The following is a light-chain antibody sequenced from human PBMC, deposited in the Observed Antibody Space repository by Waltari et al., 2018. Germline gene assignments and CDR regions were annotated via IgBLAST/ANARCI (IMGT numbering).Light chain of an antibody. CDR2: NAV. Sequence: EIVLTQSPATLSLSPGERATLSCRASENVSTQLGWYQQRPGQAPRLLIYNAVNRATGIPARFSGSGSGTDFILTISSLEPEDFAVYYCQQRRDWPPGTFGGGTRLEIK. CDR1: ENVSTQ. CDR3: QQRRDWPPGT. J-gene: IGKJ4*01. V-gene: IGKV3-11*01.